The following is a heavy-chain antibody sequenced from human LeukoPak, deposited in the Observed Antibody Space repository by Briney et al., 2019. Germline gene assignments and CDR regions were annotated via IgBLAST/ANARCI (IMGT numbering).Heavy chain of an antibody. CDR2: INPNSGGT. D-gene: IGHD2-21*02. Sequence: GASVKVSCKASGYTFTGYYMHWVRQAPGQGLEWMGWINPNSGGTNYAQKFQGRVTMTRDTSISTAYMELSRLRSDDTAVYYCATSLVVVTARSDFGEFQHWGQGTLVTVSS. V-gene: IGHV1-2*02. CDR3: ATSLVVVTARSDFGEFQH. CDR1: GYTFTGYY. J-gene: IGHJ1*01.